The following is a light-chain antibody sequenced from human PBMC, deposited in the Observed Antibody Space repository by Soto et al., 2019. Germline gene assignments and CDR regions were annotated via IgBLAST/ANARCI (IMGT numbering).Light chain of an antibody. CDR3: QHYGSSPST. V-gene: IGKV3D-15*01. J-gene: IGKJ1*01. Sequence: EIVMTQSPATLSVSPGERATLSCRASQSVGSNLAWYQQKPGQSPRLLIYSASTRAPGIPDRFSGSGSGTDFTLTISRLEPEDFAVYYCQHYGSSPSTFGRGTKVDIK. CDR2: SAS. CDR1: QSVGSN.